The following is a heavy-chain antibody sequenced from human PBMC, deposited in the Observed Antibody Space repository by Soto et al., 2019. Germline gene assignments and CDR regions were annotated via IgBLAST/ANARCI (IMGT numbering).Heavy chain of an antibody. Sequence: GGSLRLSCAASGFTFSSYGMHWVRQAPGKGLEWVAVISYDGSNKYYADSVKGRFTISRDNSKNTLYLQMNSLRAEDTAVYYCAKDLGGLYYSSGWYPDYWGQGTLVTVSS. CDR1: GFTFSSYG. CDR3: AKDLGGLYYSSGWYPDY. D-gene: IGHD6-19*01. V-gene: IGHV3-30*18. J-gene: IGHJ4*02. CDR2: ISYDGSNK.